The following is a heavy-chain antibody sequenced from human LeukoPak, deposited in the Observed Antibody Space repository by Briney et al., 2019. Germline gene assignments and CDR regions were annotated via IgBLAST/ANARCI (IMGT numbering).Heavy chain of an antibody. CDR3: AKGGDITMIVVVKPPDW. Sequence: GGSLRLSCAASGFTFSNYYMSWIRQAPGKGLEWVSYISSNGSTMYYADSVKGRFTISRDNAKNSLYLHMNSLRAEDTAVYYCAKGGDITMIVVVKPPDWWGQGTLVTVSS. D-gene: IGHD3-22*01. V-gene: IGHV3-11*01. CDR1: GFTFSNYY. J-gene: IGHJ4*02. CDR2: ISSNGSTM.